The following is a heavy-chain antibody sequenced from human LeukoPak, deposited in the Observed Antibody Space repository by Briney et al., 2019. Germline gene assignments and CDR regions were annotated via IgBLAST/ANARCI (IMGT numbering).Heavy chain of an antibody. CDR1: GFTFSNYW. V-gene: IGHV3-7*01. CDR2: IKPDGSVG. CDR3: TQNLVAAAGDH. J-gene: IGHJ4*02. Sequence: AGGSLRLSCAASGFTFSNYWMTWVRQAPGKGLEWVANIKPDGSVGYYVDSVRGRFIISRDNAGNSLYLQMNSLRVEDTAVYYCTQNLVAAAGDHWGQGTLVTVSS. D-gene: IGHD6-13*01.